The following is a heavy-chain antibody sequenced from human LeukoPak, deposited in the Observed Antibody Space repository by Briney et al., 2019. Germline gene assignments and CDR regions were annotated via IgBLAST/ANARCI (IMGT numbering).Heavy chain of an antibody. CDR2: IKQDGSEK. Sequence: PGGSLRLSCAVSGFSVSGYWMTWVRQARGKGLEWVANIKQDGSEKNYVDSVKGRFTISRDNAENSLFLQMNSLRVEDTAVYYCAREWQGGIAAAGTRIEGDYWGQGTLVTVSS. J-gene: IGHJ4*02. D-gene: IGHD6-13*01. V-gene: IGHV3-7*01. CDR1: GFSVSGYW. CDR3: AREWQGGIAAAGTRIEGDY.